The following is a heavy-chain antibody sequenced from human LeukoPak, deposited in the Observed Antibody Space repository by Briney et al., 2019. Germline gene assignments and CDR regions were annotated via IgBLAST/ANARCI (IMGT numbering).Heavy chain of an antibody. D-gene: IGHD1-1*01. CDR3: AKALGPEREAWFDY. CDR2: VSYDGSNK. Sequence: GGSLRLSCAASGFTFSYFSMHWVRQAPGKGLEWVAVVSYDGSNKYYADSVKGRFTISRDNSKNTLYLQMNSLRAEDTAEYYCAKALGPEREAWFDYWGQGTLVTVSS. J-gene: IGHJ4*02. CDR1: GFTFSYFS. V-gene: IGHV3-30*04.